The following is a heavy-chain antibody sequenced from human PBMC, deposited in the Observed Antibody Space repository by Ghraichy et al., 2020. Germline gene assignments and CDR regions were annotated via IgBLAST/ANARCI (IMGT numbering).Heavy chain of an antibody. J-gene: IGHJ4*02. CDR1: GFTFSSYW. D-gene: IGHD6-19*01. V-gene: IGHV3-74*03. CDR2: INSAGTST. Sequence: GGSLRLSCAASGFTFSSYWMHWVRQAPGKGLVWVSRINSAGTSTTYADSVKGRFTISRDNTKNTLYLQMNSLRAEDTAVYYCARAGLTGWDWGRGTLVTVSS. CDR3: ARAGLTGWD.